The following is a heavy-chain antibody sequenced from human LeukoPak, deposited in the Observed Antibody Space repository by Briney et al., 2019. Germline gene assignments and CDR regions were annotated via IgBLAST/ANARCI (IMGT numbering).Heavy chain of an antibody. Sequence: GGSLRLSCAASRFTFSNYAVSWVRQAPGKGLEWVSTISGSDSTTYYADSVEGRFTVSRDNSKNTLYLQMNSLRAEDTAVYFCAKDRVVRGVMGANDYWGQGALVTVSS. D-gene: IGHD3-10*01. CDR1: RFTFSNYA. V-gene: IGHV3-23*01. CDR2: ISGSDSTT. CDR3: AKDRVVRGVMGANDY. J-gene: IGHJ4*02.